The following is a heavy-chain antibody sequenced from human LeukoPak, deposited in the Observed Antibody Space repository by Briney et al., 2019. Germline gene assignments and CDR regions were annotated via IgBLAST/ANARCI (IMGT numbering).Heavy chain of an antibody. CDR1: GGSFSGYY. J-gene: IGHJ5*02. CDR3: ARGHGIAVAGISDWFDP. Sequence: SETLSLTCAVYGGSFSGYYWSWIRQPPGKGLEWIGETNHSGSTNYNPSLKSRVTISVDTSKNQFSLKLSSVTAADTAVYYCARGHGIAVAGISDWFDPWGQGTLVTVSS. D-gene: IGHD6-19*01. CDR2: TNHSGST. V-gene: IGHV4-34*01.